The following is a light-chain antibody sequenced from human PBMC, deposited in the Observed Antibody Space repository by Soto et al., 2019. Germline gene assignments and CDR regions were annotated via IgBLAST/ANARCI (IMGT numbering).Light chain of an antibody. J-gene: IGKJ4*01. V-gene: IGKV1D-12*01. Sequence: DIQMTQSPSSVSASVGDRVIITCRASQGISSWLSWYQKKPGEAPNLLIYAASRLQRGVPSRFSGSGAGTDFTLTISSLQPEDFATYYCQQADTFPLTFGGGTKVEIK. CDR1: QGISSW. CDR3: QQADTFPLT. CDR2: AAS.